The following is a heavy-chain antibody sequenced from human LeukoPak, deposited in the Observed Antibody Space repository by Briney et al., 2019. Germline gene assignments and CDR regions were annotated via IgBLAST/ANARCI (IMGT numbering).Heavy chain of an antibody. CDR1: GGSISSSPYY. V-gene: IGHV3-7*03. Sequence: ETLSLTCTVSGGSISSSPYYWGWIRQPPGKGLEWVANIKQDGSEKYYVDSVKGRFTISRDNAKNSLYLQMNSLRAEDTAVYYCAKGPDSWAPPEYFQHWGQGTLVTVSS. CDR2: IKQDGSEK. CDR3: AKGPDSWAPPEYFQH. D-gene: IGHD6-13*01. J-gene: IGHJ1*01.